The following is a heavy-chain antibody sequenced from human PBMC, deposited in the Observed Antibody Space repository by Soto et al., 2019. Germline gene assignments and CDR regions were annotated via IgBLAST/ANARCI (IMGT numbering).Heavy chain of an antibody. D-gene: IGHD6-13*01. CDR2: IDGSGNT. Sequence: QPQLQESGPGLLKPSETLSLTCTVSGASISNYYWSWIWRPAGKGLEWIGRIDGSGNTNYNPSLKSRVTMSVDTSKNQFSLKLSSVTAADTAVYYCARESRSVAGTVEYWGQGTLVTVSS. CDR3: ARESRSVAGTVEY. V-gene: IGHV4-4*07. J-gene: IGHJ4*02. CDR1: GASISNYY.